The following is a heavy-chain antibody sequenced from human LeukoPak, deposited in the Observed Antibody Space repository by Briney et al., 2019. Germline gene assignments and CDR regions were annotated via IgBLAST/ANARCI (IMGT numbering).Heavy chain of an antibody. CDR3: ARGQYYYDSSGYYRTFDY. V-gene: IGHV3-11*01. CDR2: ISSGGSTI. Sequence: PGGSLRLSCAASGFTFSDYYMSWIRQAPGKGLEWVSYISSGGSTIYYADSVKGRFTISRDNAKNSLYLQMNSLRAEDTAVYYCARGQYYYDSSGYYRTFDYWGQGTLVTVSS. D-gene: IGHD3-22*01. CDR1: GFTFSDYY. J-gene: IGHJ4*02.